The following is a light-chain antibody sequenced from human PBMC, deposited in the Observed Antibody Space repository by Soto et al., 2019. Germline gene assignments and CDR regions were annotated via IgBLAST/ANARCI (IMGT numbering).Light chain of an antibody. J-gene: IGKJ1*01. CDR2: GAS. Sequence: EIVLTQSPGTLSLSPGERATLSCRASQSVNSNYLAWYQQKPGQAPRLLFSGASSRATGIPDRFSGSGSGTVFTLTINRLEPEDFAIYYCQQYDSSPLTFGQGTKVEIK. CDR1: QSVNSNY. V-gene: IGKV3-20*01. CDR3: QQYDSSPLT.